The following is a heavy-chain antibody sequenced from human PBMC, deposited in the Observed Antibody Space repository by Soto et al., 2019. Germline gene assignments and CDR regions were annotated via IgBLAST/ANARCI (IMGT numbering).Heavy chain of an antibody. J-gene: IGHJ4*02. V-gene: IGHV1-18*01. D-gene: IGHD5-18*01. CDR2: ISAYNGNT. Sequence: ASVKVSCKASGYTFTSYGISWVRQAPGQGLEWMGWISAYNGNTNYAQKLQGRVTMTTDTSTSTAYMELRSLRSDDTAVYYCARLAAAGLDTAMGQSDYWGQGTLVTVSS. CDR1: GYTFTSYG. CDR3: ARLAAAGLDTAMGQSDY.